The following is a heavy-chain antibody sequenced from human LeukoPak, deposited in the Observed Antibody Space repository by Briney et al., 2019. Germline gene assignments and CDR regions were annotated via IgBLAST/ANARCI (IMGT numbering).Heavy chain of an antibody. Sequence: PGGSLRLSCAASGFTFTTYSMNWVRQAPGQGLEWLSHNSSGTIAYADSVKGRFTISRDIGKNSLYLQMNNLRVEDTAVYYCARDFGYSFDYWGQGTLVTVSS. CDR2: NSSGTI. D-gene: IGHD1-26*01. CDR1: GFTFTTYS. J-gene: IGHJ4*02. CDR3: ARDFGYSFDY. V-gene: IGHV3-48*01.